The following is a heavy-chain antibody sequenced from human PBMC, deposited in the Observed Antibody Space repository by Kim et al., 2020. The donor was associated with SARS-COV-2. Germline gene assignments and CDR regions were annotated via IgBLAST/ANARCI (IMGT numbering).Heavy chain of an antibody. V-gene: IGHV4-34*01. CDR3: AGIRGVIPDSLDGSPYFQRGTYDCGIDV. CDR1: GGSFSGYY. D-gene: IGHD3-16*02. J-gene: IGHJ6*02. Sequence: SETLSLTCGVSGGSFSGYYWTWVRQSPGKGLQWIGDVNLSGNSKTNPSLQSRVTISVDTSKRSVSLRLSAVPAADTAVYYCAGIRGVIPDSLDGSPYFQRGTYDCGIDVWGQGAPVTVS. CDR2: VNLSGNS.